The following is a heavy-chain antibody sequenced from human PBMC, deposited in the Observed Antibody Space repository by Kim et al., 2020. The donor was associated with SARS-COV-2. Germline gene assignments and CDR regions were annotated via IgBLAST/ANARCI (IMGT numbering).Heavy chain of an antibody. Sequence: GESLKISCEGSGYSFTSYWINWVRQMPGKGLEWMGRIDPSDSYTNYNPAFQGHVTISADKSINTAYLQWSSLKASDTAMYYCVRHKEDSSGWVSNYWYFDLWGRGTLVTVSS. CDR1: GYSFTSYW. J-gene: IGHJ2*01. CDR3: VRHKEDSSGWVSNYWYFDL. D-gene: IGHD6-19*01. CDR2: IDPSDSYT. V-gene: IGHV5-10-1*01.